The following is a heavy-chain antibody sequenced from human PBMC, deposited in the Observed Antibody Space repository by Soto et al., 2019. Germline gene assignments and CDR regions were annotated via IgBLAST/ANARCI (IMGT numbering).Heavy chain of an antibody. CDR3: ARPLNVATTIGFDY. Sequence: NRQPPGRGLEWIGSIYYSGNTYYNPSLKSRVTISVDASKSQFSLRLSSVTAADTAVYYCARPLNVATTIGFDYWGQGTLVTVSS. V-gene: IGHV4-39*01. J-gene: IGHJ4*02. CDR2: IYYSGNT. D-gene: IGHD5-12*01.